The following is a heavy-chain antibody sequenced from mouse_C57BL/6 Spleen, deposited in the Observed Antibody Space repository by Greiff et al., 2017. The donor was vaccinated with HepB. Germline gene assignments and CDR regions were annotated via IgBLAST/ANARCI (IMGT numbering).Heavy chain of an antibody. J-gene: IGHJ3*01. CDR1: GFTFSDYG. D-gene: IGHD3-2*02. CDR3: ARTRQLRSWFAY. V-gene: IGHV5-17*01. Sequence: EVKLMESGGGLVKPGGSLKLSCAASGFTFSDYGMHWVRQAPEKGLEWVAYISSGSSTIYYADTVKGRFTISRDNAKNTLFLQMTSLRSEDTAMYYCARTRQLRSWFAYWGQGTLVTVSA. CDR2: ISSGSSTI.